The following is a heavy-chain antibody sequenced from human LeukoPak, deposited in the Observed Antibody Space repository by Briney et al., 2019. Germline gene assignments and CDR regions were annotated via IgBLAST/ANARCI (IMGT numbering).Heavy chain of an antibody. CDR2: ISGSGSTI. CDR1: GFTFSGYY. D-gene: IGHD4-23*01. Sequence: KTGGSLRLSCAASGFTFSGYYMSWIRQAPGKGLEWVSYISGSGSTIYYADSVKGRFTISRDNAKNSLYLQMNSLRAEDTAVYYCARERTPDYYYYYMDVWGKGTTVTISS. CDR3: ARERTPDYYYYYMDV. J-gene: IGHJ6*03. V-gene: IGHV3-11*01.